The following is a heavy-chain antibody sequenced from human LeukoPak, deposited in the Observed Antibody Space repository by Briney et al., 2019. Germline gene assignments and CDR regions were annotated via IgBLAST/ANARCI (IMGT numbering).Heavy chain of an antibody. CDR3: ARGGYYYDSSGYSIYYFVY. CDR1: GGSLSRYY. Sequence: SETLSLTCTGSGGSLSRYYWSWLRQPAGKGLEWIGRIYTSGGTNYNPSLKSRVTMSVDTSKTHFSLKLSSVTAADTAVYYCARGGYYYDSSGYSIYYFVYWGQGTLVTVSS. CDR2: IYTSGGT. V-gene: IGHV4-4*07. J-gene: IGHJ4*02. D-gene: IGHD3-22*01.